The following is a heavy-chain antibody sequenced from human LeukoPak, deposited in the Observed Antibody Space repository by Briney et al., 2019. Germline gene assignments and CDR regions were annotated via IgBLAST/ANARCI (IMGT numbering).Heavy chain of an antibody. Sequence: SVKVSRKASGGTFSSYAISWVRQAPGQGLEWMGRIIPILGIANYAQKFQGRVTITADKSTSTAYMELSSLRSEDTAVYYCARGYCSSTSCYKFDYWGQGTLVTVSS. J-gene: IGHJ4*02. CDR2: IIPILGIA. CDR3: ARGYCSSTSCYKFDY. D-gene: IGHD2-2*01. V-gene: IGHV1-69*04. CDR1: GGTFSSYA.